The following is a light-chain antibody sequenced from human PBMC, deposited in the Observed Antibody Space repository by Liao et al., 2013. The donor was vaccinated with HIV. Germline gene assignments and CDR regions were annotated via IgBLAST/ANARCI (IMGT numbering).Light chain of an antibody. Sequence: SYELTQPPSVSVSLGQKASITCSGEALPKKYVYWHQQKPGQAPVLVIYKDKERPSGIPDRFSGSSSGTKATLTIRRVQAEDEADYYCLSADTRSAYWVFGGGTKLTVL. CDR1: ALPKKY. V-gene: IGLV3-16*01. CDR3: LSADTRSAYWV. CDR2: KDK. J-gene: IGLJ3*02.